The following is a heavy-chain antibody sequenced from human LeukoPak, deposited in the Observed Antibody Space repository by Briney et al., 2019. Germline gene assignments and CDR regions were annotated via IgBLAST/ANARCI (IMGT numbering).Heavy chain of an antibody. Sequence: PGRSLRLSCAASGFTFSSYAMHWVRQAPGKGLEWVAVISCDGSNKYYADSVKGRFTISRDNAQQSLYLQMDTLTAEDTAVYYCVTSWVRQQRDFWGQGTLVTVSS. D-gene: IGHD3-10*01. CDR1: GFTFSSYA. V-gene: IGHV3-30-3*01. CDR3: VTSWVRQQRDF. J-gene: IGHJ4*02. CDR2: ISCDGSNK.